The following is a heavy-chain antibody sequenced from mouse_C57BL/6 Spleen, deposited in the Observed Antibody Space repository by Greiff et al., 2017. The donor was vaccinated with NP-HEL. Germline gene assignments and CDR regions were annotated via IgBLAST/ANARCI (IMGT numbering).Heavy chain of an antibody. D-gene: IGHD2-5*01. J-gene: IGHJ3*01. CDR1: GYAFSSYW. CDR3: GSGYYSNLSWFAD. Sequence: QVQLKESGAELVKPGASVKISCKASGYAFSSYWMNWVKPRPGKGLEWIGQIYPGDGDTNYNGKFKGKATLTADKSSSTAYMQLSSLTSEDSAVYFCGSGYYSNLSWFADWGQGTLVTVSA. V-gene: IGHV1-80*01. CDR2: IYPGDGDT.